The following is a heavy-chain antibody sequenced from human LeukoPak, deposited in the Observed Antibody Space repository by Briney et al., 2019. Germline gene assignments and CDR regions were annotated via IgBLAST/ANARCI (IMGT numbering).Heavy chain of an antibody. J-gene: IGHJ3*02. CDR2: ISTKSSDT. V-gene: IGHV3-11*03. Sequence: PGGSLRLSCAASGFTFSDYYMSWIRQAPGKGLEWLTYISTKSSDTRYADSVKGRFTISRDNAKNSLYLQMYSLRAEDTALYYCASLVWQFTGAFDIWGQGTMVTVSS. CDR3: ASLVWQFTGAFDI. D-gene: IGHD3-16*01. CDR1: GFTFSDYY.